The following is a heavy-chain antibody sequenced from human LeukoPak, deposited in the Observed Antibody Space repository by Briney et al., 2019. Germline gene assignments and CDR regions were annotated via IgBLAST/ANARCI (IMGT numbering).Heavy chain of an antibody. CDR1: GGSFRGYY. V-gene: IGHV4-34*01. Sequence: SETLSLTCAVYGGSFRGYYWSWIRQPPGKGLEWIGEINHSGSTNYNPSPKSRVTISVDTSKNQFSLKLSSVTAADTAVYYCARGGIVVVPAAIVRRNWFDPWGQGTLVTVSS. J-gene: IGHJ5*02. CDR2: INHSGST. D-gene: IGHD2-2*01. CDR3: ARGGIVVVPAAIVRRNWFDP.